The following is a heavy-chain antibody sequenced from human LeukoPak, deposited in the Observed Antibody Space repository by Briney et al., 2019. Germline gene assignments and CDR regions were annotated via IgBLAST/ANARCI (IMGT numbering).Heavy chain of an antibody. CDR1: GFTFSSYW. J-gene: IGHJ3*02. CDR3: ARVVDDFWSGYHDAFDI. CDR2: IKQDGSEK. Sequence: GGSLRLSCAASGFTFSSYWMSWVRQAPGKGLEWVANIKQDGSEKYYVDSVKGRFTISRDNAKNSLYLQMNSLRAEDTAVYYCARVVDDFWSGYHDAFDIWGQGTMVTVSS. V-gene: IGHV3-7*01. D-gene: IGHD3-3*01.